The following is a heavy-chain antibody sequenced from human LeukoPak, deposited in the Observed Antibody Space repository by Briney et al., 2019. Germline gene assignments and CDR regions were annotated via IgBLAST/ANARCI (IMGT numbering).Heavy chain of an antibody. V-gene: IGHV3-23*01. CDR1: GLSFSSYA. J-gene: IGHJ4*02. CDR2: ISASGGST. CDR3: ATEVSGSYSASDY. D-gene: IGHD1-26*01. Sequence: GGSLRLSCAASGLSFSSYAMGWVRQGPGNGLEWVSGISASGGSTYYADSMQGRFTISRDNSNNTLYLQMNSLRADDTAVYFCATEVSGSYSASDYWGQGTPVTVSA.